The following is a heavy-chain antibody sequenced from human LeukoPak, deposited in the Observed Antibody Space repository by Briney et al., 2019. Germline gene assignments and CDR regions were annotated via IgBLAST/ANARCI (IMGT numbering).Heavy chain of an antibody. D-gene: IGHD2-2*01. V-gene: IGHV3-30*18. CDR2: IPYDGSNK. CDR1: GFTFNTYG. Sequence: PGRALRLSCAASGFTFNTYGMHWVRQAPGKGLEWVAVIPYDGSNKYYADSVKGRFTISRDNSKNTLYLQMNSLRAEDMAVYYCAKDRPRSWVIPAATLDFWGQGTPVTVSS. CDR3: AKDRPRSWVIPAATLDF. J-gene: IGHJ4*02.